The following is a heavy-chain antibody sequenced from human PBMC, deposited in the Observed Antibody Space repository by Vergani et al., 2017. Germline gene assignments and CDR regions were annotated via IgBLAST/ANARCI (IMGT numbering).Heavy chain of an antibody. CDR1: GFTFSSRG. CDR3: TKEHGDYGGPYYFDY. V-gene: IGHV3-30*18. Sequence: QVQLVESGGGVVQPGRSLILSCAASGFTFSSRGLQWVRQAPGKGLEWVAVISYDGSNKYYADSVKGRFTISRDNSKNKLYLQMNSLRAEDTAVYYCTKEHGDYGGPYYFDYWGQGTLVTVSS. J-gene: IGHJ4*02. CDR2: ISYDGSNK. D-gene: IGHD4-17*01.